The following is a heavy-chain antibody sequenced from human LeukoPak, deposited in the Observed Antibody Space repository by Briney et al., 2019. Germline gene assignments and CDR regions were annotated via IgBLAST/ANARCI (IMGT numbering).Heavy chain of an antibody. CDR3: ARLGITLFDY. V-gene: IGHV4-39*01. Sequence: SETLSLTCTVSGGSISSSSYYWGWIRQPPGKGLEWIGSIYYSGSTYYNPSLKSRVTISVDTSKNQFSLKLSSVTAADTAVYYCARLGITLFDYWGQGTLVTVSS. CDR1: GGSISSSSYY. CDR2: IYYSGST. J-gene: IGHJ4*02.